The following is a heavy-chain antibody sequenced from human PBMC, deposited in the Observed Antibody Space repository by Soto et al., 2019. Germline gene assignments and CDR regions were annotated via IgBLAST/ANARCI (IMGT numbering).Heavy chain of an antibody. CDR2: IIPILGIA. J-gene: IGHJ1*01. CDR1: GGTFSSYT. D-gene: IGHD6-13*01. CDR3: ARTVTSSSWCD. V-gene: IGHV1-69*02. Sequence: QVQLVQSGAEVKKPGSSVKVSCKASGGTFSSYTISWVRQAPGQGREWMGRIIPILGIANYAQKFRARVTTTADKSTSTAYRELSILRSQATAVYSCARTVTSSSWCDWGQGTLGTVSA.